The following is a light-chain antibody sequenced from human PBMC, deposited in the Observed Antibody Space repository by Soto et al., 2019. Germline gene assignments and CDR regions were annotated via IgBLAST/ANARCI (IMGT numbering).Light chain of an antibody. CDR1: SGSVSTSHY. CDR3: MLSVGTGVWV. V-gene: IGLV8-61*01. CDR2: NIA. Sequence: QTVVTQEASLSVSPGGTVTLTCGLNSGSVSTSHYPSWYQQTPGQPPRTLILNIAGRPSGVPERFSGTIIGRRAALTITGAQAEDESDYYCMLSVGTGVWVFGGGTKLTVL. J-gene: IGLJ3*02.